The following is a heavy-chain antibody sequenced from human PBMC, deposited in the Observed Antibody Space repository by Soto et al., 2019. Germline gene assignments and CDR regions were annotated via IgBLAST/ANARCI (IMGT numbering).Heavy chain of an antibody. CDR3: ARGGWNSYALDY. CDR2: IYYSGST. V-gene: IGHV4-59*01. CDR1: GGSISSYY. J-gene: IGHJ4*02. Sequence: SETLSLTCTVSGGSISSYYWRWIRQPPGKGLEWIGYIYYSGSTNYNPSLKSRVTISVDTSKNQFSLKLSSVTAADTAVYYCARGGWNSYALDYWGQGXLVTV. D-gene: IGHD5-18*01.